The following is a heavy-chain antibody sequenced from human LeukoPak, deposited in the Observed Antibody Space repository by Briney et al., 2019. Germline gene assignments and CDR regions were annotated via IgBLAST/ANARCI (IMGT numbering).Heavy chain of an antibody. Sequence: GGSLRLSCAASGSTFNTYWMIWVRQAPGKGLEWVANIDQGGSTKYYVDSLKGRFTISRDNAKNSLYLQMSSLRAEDTAVYYCVRDKGGRSGAIYYDAFDVWGQGTMVTVSS. J-gene: IGHJ3*01. CDR2: IDQGGSTK. V-gene: IGHV3-7*01. CDR3: VRDKGGRSGAIYYDAFDV. D-gene: IGHD1-26*01. CDR1: GSTFNTYW.